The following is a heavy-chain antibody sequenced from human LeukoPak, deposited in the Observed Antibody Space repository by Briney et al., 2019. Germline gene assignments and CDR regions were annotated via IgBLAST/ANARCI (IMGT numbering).Heavy chain of an antibody. V-gene: IGHV3-15*01. CDR1: GFTFSNAW. Sequence: GGSLRLSCAASGFTFSNAWMSWVRQAPGKGLEWVGRIKGKTDGGTTDYAAPVKGRFTISRDDSKNTLYLQMNSLKTEDTAVYYCTTYYYDSSGYTRDYWGQGTLVTVSS. CDR2: IKGKTDGGTT. CDR3: TTYYYDSSGYTRDY. D-gene: IGHD3-22*01. J-gene: IGHJ4*02.